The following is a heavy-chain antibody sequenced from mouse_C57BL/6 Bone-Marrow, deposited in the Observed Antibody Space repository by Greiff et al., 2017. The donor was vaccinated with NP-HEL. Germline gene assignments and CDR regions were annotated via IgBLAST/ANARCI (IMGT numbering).Heavy chain of an antibody. CDR1: GYTFTDYE. J-gene: IGHJ1*03. CDR3: TRGGYWYFDV. Sequence: QLQQSGAELVRPGASVTLSCKASGYTFTDYEMHWVKQTPVHGLEWIGAIDPETGGTAYNQKFKGKAILTADKSSSTAYMELRSLTSEDSAVYYCTRGGYWYFDVWGTGTTVTVSS. V-gene: IGHV1-15*01. CDR2: IDPETGGT.